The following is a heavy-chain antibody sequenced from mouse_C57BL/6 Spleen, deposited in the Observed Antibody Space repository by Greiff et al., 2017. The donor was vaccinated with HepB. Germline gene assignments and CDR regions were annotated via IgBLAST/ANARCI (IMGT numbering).Heavy chain of an antibody. CDR2: IYPGDGDT. D-gene: IGHD1-1*01. CDR3: ASTTVVAHDFDY. Sequence: QVQLKQSGAELVKPGASVKISCKASGYAFSSYWMNWVKQRPGKGLEWIGQIYPGDGDTNYNGKFKGKATLTADKSSSTAYMQLSSLTSEDSAVYFCASTTVVAHDFDYWGQGTTLTVSS. CDR1: GYAFSSYW. J-gene: IGHJ2*01. V-gene: IGHV1-80*01.